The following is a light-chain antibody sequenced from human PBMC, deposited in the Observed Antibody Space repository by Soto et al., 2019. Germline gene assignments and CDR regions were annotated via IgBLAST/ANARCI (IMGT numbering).Light chain of an antibody. J-gene: IGKJ4*01. CDR1: QSVSSGY. CDR2: GAS. CDR3: QKYVTSPLT. Sequence: EIVLTQSPGTLSLSPGERATLSCRASQSVSSGYLAWYQQKPGQAPRLLIYGASSRATGIPDRFSGSGSGTDFTLTISGLEPEDFAVYYCQKYVTSPLTFGGGTKVEIK. V-gene: IGKV3-20*01.